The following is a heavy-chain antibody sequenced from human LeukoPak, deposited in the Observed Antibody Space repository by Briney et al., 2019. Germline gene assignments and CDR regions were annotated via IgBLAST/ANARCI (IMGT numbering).Heavy chain of an antibody. J-gene: IGHJ5*02. Sequence: SETLSLTCAVYGGSFSGYYWSWIRQPPGKGLAWIGEINHSGSTNYNPSLKSRVTISVDTSKNQFSLKLSSVTAADTAVYYCARPHYYGSGSYPSYNWFDPWGQGTLVTVSS. D-gene: IGHD3-10*01. CDR3: ARPHYYGSGSYPSYNWFDP. V-gene: IGHV4-34*01. CDR1: GGSFSGYY. CDR2: INHSGST.